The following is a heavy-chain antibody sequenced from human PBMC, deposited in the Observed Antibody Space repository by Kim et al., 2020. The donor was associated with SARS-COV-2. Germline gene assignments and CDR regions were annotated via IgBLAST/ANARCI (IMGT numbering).Heavy chain of an antibody. CDR3: ARGSGYGY. J-gene: IGHJ4*02. V-gene: IGHV3-66*01. CDR2: GGST. D-gene: IGHD3-3*01. Sequence: GGSTYYADSGKGRFTISRDNSKNTLYLQMNSLRAEDTAVYYCARGSGYGYWGQGTLVTVSS.